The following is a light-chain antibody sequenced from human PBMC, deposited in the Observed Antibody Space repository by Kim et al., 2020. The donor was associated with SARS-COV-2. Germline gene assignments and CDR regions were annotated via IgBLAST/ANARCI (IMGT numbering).Light chain of an antibody. Sequence: SSELTQDPSVSVELGQTVTMTCQGDSLACFYAGWYQQKPGQAPKLVLYGQNSRPSGIPDRFSGSTSGTSGSLSITGAQADDEADYYCKSRDINGDVFFGGGTQLTVL. V-gene: IGLV3-19*01. CDR2: GQN. CDR3: KSRDINGDVF. CDR1: SLACFY. J-gene: IGLJ2*01.